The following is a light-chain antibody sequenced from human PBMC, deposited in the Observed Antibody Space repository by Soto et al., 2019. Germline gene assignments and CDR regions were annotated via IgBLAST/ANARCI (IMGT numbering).Light chain of an antibody. CDR2: TND. CDR1: SFNIGSNT. J-gene: IGLJ3*02. Sequence: QSVLTQPPSASGTPGQRVTISCSGSSFNIGSNTVNWYQQLPGTAPKLLIYTNDQRPSVVPDRFAGSKSGTSASLAISGLQSEDEADYYCAAWDDSLNGPVFGGGTKLTVL. CDR3: AAWDDSLNGPV. V-gene: IGLV1-44*01.